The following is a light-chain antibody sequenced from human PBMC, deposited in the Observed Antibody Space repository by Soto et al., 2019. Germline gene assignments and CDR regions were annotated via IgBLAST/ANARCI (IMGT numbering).Light chain of an antibody. CDR1: SSNIGKNY. CDR3: ATWDNRLNIVV. CDR2: DND. Sequence: QSVLTQPPSVSAAPGQKVTISCSGSSSNIGKNYVSWYQQQLPGTAPKLLIYDNDKRPSGIPDRFSGSKSGTSATRGITGRQTRDEADYYCATWDNRLNIVVFGGGTKLTVL. V-gene: IGLV1-51*01. J-gene: IGLJ2*01.